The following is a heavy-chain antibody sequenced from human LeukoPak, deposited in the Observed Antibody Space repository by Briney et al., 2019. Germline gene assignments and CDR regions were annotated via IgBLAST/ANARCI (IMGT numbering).Heavy chain of an antibody. D-gene: IGHD3-10*01. J-gene: IGHJ4*02. CDR2: IKSKTDGGTT. Sequence: GGSLRLSCEASGFTFSNAWMSWVRQAPGKGLEWVGRIKSKTDGGTTDYAPPVKDRFTISRDDSKNMLYLQMNSLETEDTALYYCTTDRGAGGGYWGPGTLVTVSS. CDR3: TTDRGAGGGY. V-gene: IGHV3-15*01. CDR1: GFTFSNAW.